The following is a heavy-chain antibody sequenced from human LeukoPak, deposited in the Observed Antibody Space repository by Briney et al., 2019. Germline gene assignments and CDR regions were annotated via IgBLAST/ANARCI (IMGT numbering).Heavy chain of an antibody. J-gene: IGHJ6*02. D-gene: IGHD5-18*01. CDR1: GGSISSYY. V-gene: IGHV4-59*08. CDR2: IYYSGTT. Sequence: PSETLSLTCTVSGGSISSYYWSWIRQPPGKGLEWIGYIYYSGTTNYNPSLKSRVTISADTSKKQFSLNLSSVTAADTAVYYCARLEVGGYSYGSSKKYAMDVWGQGTTVTVSS. CDR3: ARLEVGGYSYGSSKKYAMDV.